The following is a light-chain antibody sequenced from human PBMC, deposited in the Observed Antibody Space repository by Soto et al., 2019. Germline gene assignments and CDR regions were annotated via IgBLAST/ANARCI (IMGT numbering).Light chain of an antibody. CDR1: SSDVGTYKY. J-gene: IGLJ2*01. V-gene: IGLV2-14*01. CDR3: SPYTSRSTPV. CDR2: EVS. Sequence: QSALTQPASVSGSPGQSITISCTGTSSDVGTYKYVSWYQQLPGKAPKLTIYEVSNRPSGVSNRFSGSKSGNTASLTISELQAEDEADYYCSPYTSRSTPVFGGGTKLTVL.